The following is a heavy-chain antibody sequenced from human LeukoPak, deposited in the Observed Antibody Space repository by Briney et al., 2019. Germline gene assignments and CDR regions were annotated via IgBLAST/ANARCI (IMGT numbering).Heavy chain of an antibody. CDR2: ISSSSSYI. J-gene: IGHJ6*03. V-gene: IGHV3-21*06. CDR1: GFTFSSYN. D-gene: IGHD3-16*02. CDR3: ARVIAFRGYMDV. Sequence: PGGSLRLSCAASGFTFSSYNMNWVRQAPGKGLEWISSISSSSSYIYYADSVKGRFTISRDNAKNSLYLQMNSLRAEDTAVYYCARVIAFRGYMDVWGKGTTVTVSS.